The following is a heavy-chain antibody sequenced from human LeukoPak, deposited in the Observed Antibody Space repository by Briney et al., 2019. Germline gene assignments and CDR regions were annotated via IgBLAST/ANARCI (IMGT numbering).Heavy chain of an antibody. J-gene: IGHJ5*02. D-gene: IGHD3-22*01. V-gene: IGHV4-59*08. Sequence: SETLSLTCTVSGGSISSYYWSWIRQPPGKGLEWIGYIYYSGSTNYNPSLKSRVTISVDTSKNQLSLKLTSVTAADTAVYYCARPYDSSAYYYLWGQGTLVTVSS. CDR1: GGSISSYY. CDR3: ARPYDSSAYYYL. CDR2: IYYSGST.